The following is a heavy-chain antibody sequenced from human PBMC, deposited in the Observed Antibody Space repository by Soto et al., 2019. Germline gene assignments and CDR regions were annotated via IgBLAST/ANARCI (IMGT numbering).Heavy chain of an antibody. V-gene: IGHV3-30*18. CDR3: AKDGDSDAKVGTIYFDY. CDR1: GFTFSSYG. J-gene: IGHJ4*02. D-gene: IGHD5-12*01. CDR2: ISYDGSNK. Sequence: GGSLRLSCAASGFTFSSYGMHWVRQAPGKGLEWVAVISYDGSNKYYADSVKGRFTISRDNSKNTLYLQMNSLRAEDTAVYYCAKDGDSDAKVGTIYFDYWGQGTLVTVSS.